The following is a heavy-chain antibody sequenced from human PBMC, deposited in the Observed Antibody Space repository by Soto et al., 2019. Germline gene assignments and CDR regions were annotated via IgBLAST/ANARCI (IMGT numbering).Heavy chain of an antibody. D-gene: IGHD1-26*01. CDR3: ASSLGGGYYYSFYGMEV. V-gene: IGHV4-34*01. Sequence: SETLSLTCAVYGGSFSGYYWSWIRQPPGKGLEWIGEINHSGSTNYNPSLKSRVTISVDTSKNQFSLKLSSVTAADTAVYYCASSLGGGYYYSFYGMEVWGQGTTVTVSS. CDR1: GGSFSGYY. CDR2: INHSGST. J-gene: IGHJ6*02.